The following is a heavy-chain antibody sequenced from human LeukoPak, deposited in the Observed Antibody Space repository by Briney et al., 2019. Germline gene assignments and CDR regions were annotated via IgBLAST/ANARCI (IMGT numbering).Heavy chain of an antibody. J-gene: IGHJ3*01. CDR3: ARGLFDTSGYFSG. V-gene: IGHV3-48*03. D-gene: IGHD3-22*01. CDR1: GFTFSSYE. CDR2: ISSSGSTI. Sequence: GGSLRLSCAASGFTFSSYEMNWVRQAPGEGLEWVSYISSSGSTISYADSVQGRSTISRDNAKTSLYLQMNSLRAEDTAVYYCARGLFDTSGYFSGWGQGTMVTVSS.